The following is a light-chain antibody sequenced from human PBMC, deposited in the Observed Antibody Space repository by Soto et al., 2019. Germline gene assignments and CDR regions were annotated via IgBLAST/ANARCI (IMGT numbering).Light chain of an antibody. J-gene: IGKJ4*01. Sequence: EIVMTQSPATLSLSPGERATLSCRASESVSTNLAWYQQKPGQAPRLLIFTASTRATGIPARFSGSGSGTEFTLTISSLQSEDFAVSYCQQYNKWPLTFGGGTKVEIK. CDR3: QQYNKWPLT. CDR2: TAS. V-gene: IGKV3-15*01. CDR1: ESVSTN.